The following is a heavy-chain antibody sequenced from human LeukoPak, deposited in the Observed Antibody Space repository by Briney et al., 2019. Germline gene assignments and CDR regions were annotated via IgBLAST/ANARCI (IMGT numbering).Heavy chain of an antibody. CDR1: GFTFSSYW. J-gene: IGHJ4*02. Sequence: GSLLLSCAAAGFTFSSYWMSWGRPAPGKGLGGVANIKQHVSDKFYVHSVKGRFTISRDNAKNSLYLQMNSLRAEDTAVYYCGGGLVRGPKDYWGQGTLVTVSS. V-gene: IGHV3-7*01. CDR3: GGGLVRGPKDY. CDR2: IKQHVSDK. D-gene: IGHD3-10*01.